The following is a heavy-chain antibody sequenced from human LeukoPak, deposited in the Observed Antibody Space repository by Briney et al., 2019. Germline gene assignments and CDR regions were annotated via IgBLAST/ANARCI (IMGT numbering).Heavy chain of an antibody. CDR2: MNPNSGNT. D-gene: IGHD4-17*01. V-gene: IGHV1-8*01. Sequence: ASVKVSCNASGYTFTSYDINWVRQATGQGLEWMGWMNPNSGNTGYAQKFQDRVTMTRNTSISTAYMELSSLRSEDTAVYYCARAPSLYGDYTWGQGTLVTVSS. J-gene: IGHJ5*02. CDR1: GYTFTSYD. CDR3: ARAPSLYGDYT.